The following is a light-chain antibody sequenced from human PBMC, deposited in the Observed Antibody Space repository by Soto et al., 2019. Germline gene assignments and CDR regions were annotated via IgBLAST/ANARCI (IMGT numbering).Light chain of an antibody. Sequence: QSVLTQPPSASGSPGQSVTISCTGTSSDVGGYNYVSWYQQHPGKAPKLMIYEVSKRPSGVPDRFSGSKSGNTASLTVSGLQGEDEADYYCSSYAGSNNLVFCGGTKLTVL. CDR3: SSYAGSNNLV. J-gene: IGLJ2*01. V-gene: IGLV2-8*01. CDR2: EVS. CDR1: SSDVGGYNY.